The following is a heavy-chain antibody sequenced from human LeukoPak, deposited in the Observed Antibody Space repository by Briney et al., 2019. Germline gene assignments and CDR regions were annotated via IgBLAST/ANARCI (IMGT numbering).Heavy chain of an antibody. CDR3: ARDPRSTVVTPSPYFDY. V-gene: IGHV3-48*01. Sequence: PGGSLRLSCAASGFTFSSYSMNWVRQAPGKGLEWVSYISSSSVTISYADSVKGRFTISRDNAKNSLYLQMNSLRAEDTAVYYCARDPRSTVVTPSPYFDYWGQGTLVTVSS. CDR2: ISSSSVTI. J-gene: IGHJ4*02. CDR1: GFTFSSYS. D-gene: IGHD4-23*01.